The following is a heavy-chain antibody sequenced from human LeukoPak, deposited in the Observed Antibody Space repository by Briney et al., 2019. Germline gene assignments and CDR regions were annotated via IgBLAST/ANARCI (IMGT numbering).Heavy chain of an antibody. J-gene: IGHJ4*02. CDR2: IYTSGST. CDR1: GGSISSGSYY. Sequence: SETLSLTCTVSGGSISSGSYYWSWIRQPAGKGLEWIGRIYTSGSTNYNPSLKSRVTISVDTSKNQFSLKLSSVTAADTAVYYCARGRGSGSSYYFDYWGQGTLVTVSS. CDR3: ARGRGSGSSYYFDY. V-gene: IGHV4-61*02. D-gene: IGHD3-10*01.